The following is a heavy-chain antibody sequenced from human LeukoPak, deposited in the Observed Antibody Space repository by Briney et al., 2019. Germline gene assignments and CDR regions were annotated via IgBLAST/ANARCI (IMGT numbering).Heavy chain of an antibody. CDR3: ARDRPGSSGYYHWG. J-gene: IGHJ4*02. CDR1: GFTVSSNY. V-gene: IGHV3-53*01. D-gene: IGHD3-22*01. Sequence: GGSLRLSCAASGFTVSSNYMSWVRQAPGKGLKWVSVIYSGGSTYYADSVKGRFTISRDNSKNTLYLQMNSLRAEDTAVYYCARDRPGSSGYYHWGWGQGTLVTVSS. CDR2: IYSGGST.